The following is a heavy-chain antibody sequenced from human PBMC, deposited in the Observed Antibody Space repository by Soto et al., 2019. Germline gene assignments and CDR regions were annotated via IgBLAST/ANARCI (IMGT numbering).Heavy chain of an antibody. CDR2: ITPIFGLV. J-gene: IGHJ6*02. CDR3: ATATESTPGGRMDV. CDR1: GDPFNSYS. Sequence: VQLLQSGTEVKRPGSSVKVSCTTSGDPFNSYSISWVRQAPGQGLEWMGGITPIFGLVKYADKFRGTVRIGATDSTGTVYFELNSLRSEDTAIYYCATATESTPGGRMDVWGLGTTVTLS. V-gene: IGHV1-69*01. D-gene: IGHD3-16*01.